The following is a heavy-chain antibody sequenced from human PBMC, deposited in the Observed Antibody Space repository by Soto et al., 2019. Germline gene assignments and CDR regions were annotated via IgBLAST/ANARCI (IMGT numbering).Heavy chain of an antibody. CDR3: AIVTFGGVINFDY. CDR2: ISPNSGAT. CDR1: GYTFTSYG. Sequence: ASVKVSCKASGYTFTSYGIIWVRQAPGQGLEWVGYISPNSGATTYAQNLQGRLTLTTDTSTGTAYMELRSLRSDDSAVFYCAIVTFGGVINFDYWGQGTLVTVSS. D-gene: IGHD3-16*02. J-gene: IGHJ4*02. V-gene: IGHV1-18*01.